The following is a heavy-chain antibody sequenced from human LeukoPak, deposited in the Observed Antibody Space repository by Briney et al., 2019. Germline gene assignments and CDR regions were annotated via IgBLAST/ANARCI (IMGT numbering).Heavy chain of an antibody. CDR1: GFTFSSYA. CDR2: IPGSGDST. J-gene: IGHJ4*02. Sequence: GGSLRLSCAASGFTFSSYAMSWVRQAPGKGLEWVSAIPGSGDSTNYADSVKGRFTISRDNSKNTPYLQMNSLRAEDTAVYYCAKRSGVSYGYFDYWGQGTLVTVSS. CDR3: AKRSGVSYGYFDY. D-gene: IGHD1-26*01. V-gene: IGHV3-23*01.